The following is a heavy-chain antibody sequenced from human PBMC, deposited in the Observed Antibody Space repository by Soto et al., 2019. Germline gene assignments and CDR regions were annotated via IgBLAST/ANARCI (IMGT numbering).Heavy chain of an antibody. CDR1: GFTFSNYG. CDR3: AKDLGRAGYLFDAFDI. Sequence: QGQLVESGGGVVQPGRSLRLSCAASGFTFSNYGMHWVRQAPGKGLEWVAVISYDGSNKYYADSVKGRFTISRDNSKNTLYLQMDRLRAEDTAVYYCAKDLGRAGYLFDAFDIWGQGTMVTVSS. J-gene: IGHJ3*02. D-gene: IGHD5-12*01. V-gene: IGHV3-30*18. CDR2: ISYDGSNK.